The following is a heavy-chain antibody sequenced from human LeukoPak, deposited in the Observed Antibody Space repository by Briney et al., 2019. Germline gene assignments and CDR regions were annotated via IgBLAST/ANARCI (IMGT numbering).Heavy chain of an antibody. CDR2: IWFDGRNE. CDR3: ARDGERYSSGWYLDL. Sequence: GRSLRLSCAASGFIFKSYGMRWVRQAPGKGLEWVAHIWFDGRNEYFADSVRGRFTISRDNSKNTVYLQMNSLRGDDTAVYYCARDGERYSSGWYLDLWGQGTLVTVSS. J-gene: IGHJ4*02. D-gene: IGHD6-19*01. V-gene: IGHV3-33*01. CDR1: GFIFKSYG.